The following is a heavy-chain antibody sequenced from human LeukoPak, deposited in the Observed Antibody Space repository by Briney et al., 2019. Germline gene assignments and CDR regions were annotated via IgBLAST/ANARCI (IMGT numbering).Heavy chain of an antibody. J-gene: IGHJ4*02. V-gene: IGHV1-2*02. CDR3: ARDVGEYCSSTNCYASHY. Sequence: ASVKVSCKASGYTFTGYYMHWVRQAPGQGLEWMGWINPNSGGTNYAQKSQGRVTMTRDTSISTAYMELSRLRSDDTAVYYCARDVGEYCSSTNCYASHYWGQGTLVTVSS. CDR2: INPNSGGT. CDR1: GYTFTGYY. D-gene: IGHD2-2*01.